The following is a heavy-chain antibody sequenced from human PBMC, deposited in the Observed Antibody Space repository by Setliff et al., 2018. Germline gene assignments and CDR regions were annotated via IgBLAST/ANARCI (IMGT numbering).Heavy chain of an antibody. D-gene: IGHD3-22*01. CDR1: GGTFSSYA. J-gene: IGHJ4*02. Sequence: GASVKVSCKASGGTFSSYAISWVRQAPGQGLEWMGGIIPIFGTANYAQKFQGRVTITTDESTSTAYMELSSLRSEDTAVYYCATLYYDRGPAPYYFDYWGQGTLVTVSS. V-gene: IGHV1-69*05. CDR3: ATLYYDRGPAPYYFDY. CDR2: IIPIFGTA.